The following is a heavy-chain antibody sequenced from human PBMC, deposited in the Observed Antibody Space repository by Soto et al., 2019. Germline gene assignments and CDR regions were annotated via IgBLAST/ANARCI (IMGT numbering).Heavy chain of an antibody. CDR2: INHSGST. D-gene: IGHD3-3*02. CDR1: GGSFSGYY. Sequence: PSETLSLTCAVYGGSFSGYYWSWIRQPPGKGLEWIGEINHSGSTNYNPSLKSRVTISVDTSKNQFSLRAEDTAVYYCARFHPESLLAEYYFDFWGQGTLVTVSS. J-gene: IGHJ4*02. CDR3: ARFHPESLLAEYYFDF. V-gene: IGHV4-34*01.